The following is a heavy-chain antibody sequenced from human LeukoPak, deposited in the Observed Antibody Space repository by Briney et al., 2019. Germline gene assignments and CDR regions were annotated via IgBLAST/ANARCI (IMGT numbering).Heavy chain of an antibody. CDR1: GGSISSYY. J-gene: IGHJ3*02. CDR2: VYTSGST. V-gene: IGHV4-4*07. Sequence: SETLSLTCTVSGGSISSYYWNWIRQPAGKGLEWIGRVYTSGSTNYNPSLKSRVTMSVDTSKNQFSLKLSSVTAADTAVYYCARDLTMIVVGDAFDIWGQGTMVTVFS. D-gene: IGHD3-22*01. CDR3: ARDLTMIVVGDAFDI.